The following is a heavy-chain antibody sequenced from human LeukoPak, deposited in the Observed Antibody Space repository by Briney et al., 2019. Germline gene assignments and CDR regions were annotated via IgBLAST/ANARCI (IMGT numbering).Heavy chain of an antibody. D-gene: IGHD3-16*01. CDR1: GLTFSDHY. J-gene: IGHJ5*02. Sequence: GGSLRLSCAASGLTFSDHYMDWVRQAPGKGLEWVGRSRNKANGYTTEYAASVKGRFTISRDDSKNSLYLQMNSLKTEDTAVYYCASAPWGSGKYNWFDPWGHGTLVTVSS. V-gene: IGHV3-72*01. CDR3: ASAPWGSGKYNWFDP. CDR2: SRNKANGYTT.